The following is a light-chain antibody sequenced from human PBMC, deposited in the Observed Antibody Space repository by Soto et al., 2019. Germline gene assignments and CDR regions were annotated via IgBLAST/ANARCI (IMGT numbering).Light chain of an antibody. CDR1: QSVGSN. Sequence: EIVMTQSPATLSVSPGERATLSCRASQSVGSNLAWYQQKPGQAPRLLIYGASTRATGIPARFSGSGSGTEFTLTLSRLQSEEYAVYYCQQYTDWRTFGQGTKVDIK. J-gene: IGKJ1*01. CDR3: QQYTDWRT. V-gene: IGKV3-15*01. CDR2: GAS.